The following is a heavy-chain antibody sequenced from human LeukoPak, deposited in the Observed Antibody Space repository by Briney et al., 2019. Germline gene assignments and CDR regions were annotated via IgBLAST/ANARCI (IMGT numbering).Heavy chain of an antibody. J-gene: IGHJ3*02. CDR1: GFTFDDYA. D-gene: IGHD3-10*01. CDR2: ISWNSGSI. CDR3: ARDYYYGSGSYNAFDI. V-gene: IGHV3-9*01. Sequence: GGSLRLSCAASGFTFDDYAMHWVRQAPGKGLEWVSGISWNSGSIGYADSVKGRFTISRDNSKNTLYLQMNSLRAEDTAVYYCARDYYYGSGSYNAFDIWGQGTMVTVSS.